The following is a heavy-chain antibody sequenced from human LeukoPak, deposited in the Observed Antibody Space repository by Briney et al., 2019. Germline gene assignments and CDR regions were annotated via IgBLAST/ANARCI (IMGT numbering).Heavy chain of an antibody. CDR2: ISGSGGST. Sequence: GSLRLSCAASGFSVSSNYIYWVRQAPGKGLEWVSAISGSGGSTYYADSVKGRFTISRDNSKNTLYLQMNSLRAEDTAVYYCAKDDPPAAIHVYWGQGTLVTVSS. CDR3: AKDDPPAAIHVY. D-gene: IGHD6-25*01. V-gene: IGHV3-23*01. CDR1: GFSVSSNY. J-gene: IGHJ4*02.